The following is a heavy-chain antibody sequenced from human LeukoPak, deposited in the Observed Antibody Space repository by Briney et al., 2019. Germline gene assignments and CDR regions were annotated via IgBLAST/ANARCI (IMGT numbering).Heavy chain of an antibody. CDR1: GSSISSYY. CDR3: ARSGGWNHYYYYYYMDV. CDR2: IYTSGST. V-gene: IGHV4-4*09. Sequence: SSETLSLTCTVSGSSISSYYCSWIRQPPGKGLEWIGYIYTSGSTNYNPSLKSRVTISVDTSKNQFSLKLSSVTAADTAVYYCARSGGWNHYYYYYYMDVWGKGTTVTVSS. J-gene: IGHJ6*03. D-gene: IGHD1-14*01.